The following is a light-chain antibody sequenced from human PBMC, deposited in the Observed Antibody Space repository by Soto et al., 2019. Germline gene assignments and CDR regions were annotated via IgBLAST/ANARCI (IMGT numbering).Light chain of an antibody. CDR2: VKSDGSH. CDR3: QTWDTGIVV. Sequence: QLVLTQSPSASASLGASVKLSCTLSSGHGNYVIAWHQQQPEKGPRYLMKVKSDGSHNKGDGIPDRFSGSSSGAERYLVISSLPSEDEADYYCQTWDTGIVVFGGGTKLTVL. J-gene: IGLJ2*01. V-gene: IGLV4-69*01. CDR1: SGHGNYV.